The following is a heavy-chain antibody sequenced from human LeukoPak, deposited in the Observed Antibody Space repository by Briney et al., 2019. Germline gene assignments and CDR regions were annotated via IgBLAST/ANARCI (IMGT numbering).Heavy chain of an antibody. V-gene: IGHV3-9*01. D-gene: IGHD3-22*01. CDR3: ARGRLYYYDSSGYVQGY. CDR2: ISWNSGSI. J-gene: IGHJ4*02. CDR1: GFTFDDYA. Sequence: GGSLRLSCAASGFTFDDYAMHWVRQAPGKGLEWVSGISWNSGSIGYADSVKGRFTISRDNAKNSLYLQMNSLRAEDTAVYYCARGRLYYYDSSGYVQGYWGQGTLVTVSS.